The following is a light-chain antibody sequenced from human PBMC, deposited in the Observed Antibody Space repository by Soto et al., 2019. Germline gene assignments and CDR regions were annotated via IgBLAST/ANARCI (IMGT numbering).Light chain of an antibody. CDR3: QQYGSSPYT. CDR2: GAS. CDR1: QSVSSSN. J-gene: IGKJ2*01. V-gene: IGKV3-20*01. Sequence: EIVLTQSPGTLSLSPGGRATLSCRASQSVSSSNLAWYQQKPGQAPRLLIYGASSRATGIPDRFSGSGSGTDFTLTISRLEPEDSAVYYCQQYGSSPYTFGQGTKLEIK.